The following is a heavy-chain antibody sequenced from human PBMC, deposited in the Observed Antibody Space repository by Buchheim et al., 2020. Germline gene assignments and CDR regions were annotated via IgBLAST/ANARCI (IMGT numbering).Heavy chain of an antibody. CDR2: ISGSGGGT. CDR3: AKGVGADTYCFDY. D-gene: IGHD1-26*01. CDR1: GFTFSSYA. J-gene: IGHJ4*02. Sequence: EVQLVESGGGLGQPGVSLRLSCAASGFTFSSYAMSWVRQAPGKGLEWVSAISGSGGGTYYADYVKGRFTISRDNSTNTLYLQMNSLRVEDTAIYYCAKGVGADTYCFDYWGRGTL. V-gene: IGHV3-23*04.